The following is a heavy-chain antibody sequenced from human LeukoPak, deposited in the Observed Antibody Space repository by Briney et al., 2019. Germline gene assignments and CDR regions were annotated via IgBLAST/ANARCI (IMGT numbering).Heavy chain of an antibody. V-gene: IGHV3-30*04. J-gene: IGHJ4*02. CDR3: ARDQPEAFDY. CDR2: ISYDGTNK. Sequence: PGESLRLSCAASGFTFSTYAMHWVRQAPGKGLEWVAVISYDGTNKFHADSVKGRFTISRDNSKNTLYLQMNSLRAEDTAVYYCARDQPEAFDYWGQGTLVTVSS. CDR1: GFTFSTYA.